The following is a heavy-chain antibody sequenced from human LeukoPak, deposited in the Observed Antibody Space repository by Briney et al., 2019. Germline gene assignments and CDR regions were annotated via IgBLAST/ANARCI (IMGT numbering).Heavy chain of an antibody. J-gene: IGHJ4*02. CDR1: GYTLAELS. Sequence: ASVKVSCTVTGYTLAELSLHWVRQAPGKGLEWMGGFNPEDDETIFAQKFQDRVTMTEDTSTDTANMELSSLSSEDTAVYFCATAPTSGWLGGGTWQFEFWGQGTLVTVSS. CDR2: FNPEDDET. D-gene: IGHD6-19*01. CDR3: ATAPTSGWLGGGTWQFEF. V-gene: IGHV1-24*01.